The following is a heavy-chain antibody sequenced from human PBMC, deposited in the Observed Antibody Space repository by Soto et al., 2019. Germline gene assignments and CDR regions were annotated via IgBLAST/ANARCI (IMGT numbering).Heavy chain of an antibody. V-gene: IGHV1-69*13. D-gene: IGHD1-26*01. CDR1: GGTFSSYA. CDR3: ARGSSGVGVIYYYYYGMDG. Sequence: SVKVSCKASGGTFSSYAISWVRQAPGQGLEWMGGIIPIFGTANYAQKFQGRVTITADESTSTAYMELSSLRSEDTAVYYCARGSSGVGVIYYYYYGMDGCGQGTTVTVAS. CDR2: IIPIFGTA. J-gene: IGHJ6*02.